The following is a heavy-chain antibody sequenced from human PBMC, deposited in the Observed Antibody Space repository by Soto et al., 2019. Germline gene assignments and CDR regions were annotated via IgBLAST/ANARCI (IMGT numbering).Heavy chain of an antibody. J-gene: IGHJ4*02. CDR1: GDSINSADYY. CDR2: IYYSRSD. D-gene: IGHD3-22*01. CDR3: ARVVQFYDSSGYSFYYFDY. Sequence: SSETLSLTCSGSGDSINSADYYWSWLRQPPGKGLEWIGYIYYSRSDYYNPSLGRRATITIDTSRNQFSLNLMSVTAADTAVYYCARVVQFYDSSGYSFYYFDYWGQGALVTVSS. V-gene: IGHV4-30-4*01.